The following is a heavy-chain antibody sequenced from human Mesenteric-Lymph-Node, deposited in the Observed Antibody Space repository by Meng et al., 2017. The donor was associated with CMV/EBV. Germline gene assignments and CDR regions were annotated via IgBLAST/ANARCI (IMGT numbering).Heavy chain of an antibody. CDR3: AKGVIITSAYDYGMDV. CDR1: GFIFSHHA. V-gene: IGHV3-30*02. Sequence: GESLKISCAASGFIFSHHAMYWVRQGPGKGLECVASIRFNGDSKFYTDSVKGRSAISRDNSRNTVFLQMSSLRDEDTGVYYCAKGVIITSAYDYGMDVWGQGTTVTVSS. D-gene: IGHD3-10*01. J-gene: IGHJ6*02. CDR2: IRFNGDSK.